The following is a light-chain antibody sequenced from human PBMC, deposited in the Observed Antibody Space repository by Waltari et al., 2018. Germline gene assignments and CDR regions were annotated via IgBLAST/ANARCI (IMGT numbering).Light chain of an antibody. CDR2: GVS. CDR1: QSVSSSY. Sequence: EIVLTQSPGTLSLSPGERVTFSCRASQSVSSSYLAWYQQKPGQAPRLLIYGVSSRATGIPDRFSGSGSGTDFTLTISRLEPEDFAVYYCQQYGSSPLTFGGGTKVEIK. CDR3: QQYGSSPLT. V-gene: IGKV3-20*01. J-gene: IGKJ4*01.